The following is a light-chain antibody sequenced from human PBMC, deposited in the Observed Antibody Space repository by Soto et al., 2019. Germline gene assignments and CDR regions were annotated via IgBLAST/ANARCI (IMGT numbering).Light chain of an antibody. V-gene: IGLV2-14*01. CDR1: SDDVGGYNF. J-gene: IGLJ1*01. CDR2: QVS. CDR3: SSNRGSTSYV. Sequence: QYALTQPASVSGSPGQSITMSCTGTSDDVGGYNFVSWYQQHPGEVPKLIIYQVSNRPSGISNRFSGSKSGNTASLTISGLQPEDEADYYCSSNRGSTSYVFGTGTKLTVL.